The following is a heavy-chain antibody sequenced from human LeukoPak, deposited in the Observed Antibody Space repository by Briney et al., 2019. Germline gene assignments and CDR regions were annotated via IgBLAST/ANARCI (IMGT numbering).Heavy chain of an antibody. CDR2: ISSSSGYI. CDR1: GFTFSSYS. CDR3: ARAGCSGGSCYDS. D-gene: IGHD2-15*01. V-gene: IGHV3-21*01. J-gene: IGHJ3*01. Sequence: GGCLRLSCAASGFTFSSYSMNWVRQAPGKGLEWVSSISSSSGYIYYADSVKGRFTISRDNAKNSLYLQMNSLRAEDTAVYYCARAGCSGGSCYDSWGQGTMVTVSS.